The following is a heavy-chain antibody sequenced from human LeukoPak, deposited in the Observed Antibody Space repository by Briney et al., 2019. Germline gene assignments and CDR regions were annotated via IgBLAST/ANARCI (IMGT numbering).Heavy chain of an antibody. CDR3: ARHRSGYSSYNWFDP. V-gene: IGHV4-59*08. D-gene: IGHD3-3*01. CDR2: IYYSGST. Sequence: PSETLSLTCAAYGGSSSSYYWSWIRQPPGKGLEWIGYIYYSGSTNYNPSLKSRVTISVDTSKNQFSLKLSSVTAADTAVYYCARHRSGYSSYNWFDPWGQGTLVTVSS. J-gene: IGHJ5*02. CDR1: GGSSSSYY.